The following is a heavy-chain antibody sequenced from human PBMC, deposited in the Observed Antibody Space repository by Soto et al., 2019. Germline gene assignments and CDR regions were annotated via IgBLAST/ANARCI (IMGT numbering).Heavy chain of an antibody. J-gene: IGHJ6*03. V-gene: IGHV4-39*01. Sequence: QLQLQESGPGLVKPSETLSLTCTVSGGSTSSSRYWAWIRQPPGEGLEWIGSIDDSGRTYHNPSLERRVTIYSERSKNEFSLELNSVTAAGTAVYYCARGAWYDLVTGYYTNYYLAVWGRGTTVFVSS. D-gene: IGHD3-9*01. CDR3: ARGAWYDLVTGYYTNYYLAV. CDR1: GGSTSSSRY. CDR2: IDDSGRT.